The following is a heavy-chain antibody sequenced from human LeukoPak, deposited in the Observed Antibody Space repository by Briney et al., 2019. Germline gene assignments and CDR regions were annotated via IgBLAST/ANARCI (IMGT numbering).Heavy chain of an antibody. D-gene: IGHD6-13*01. CDR3: VREAVMPVAPSTIGTSGRPLYEYYGLDV. V-gene: IGHV3-53*01. Sequence: PGGSLRLSCAASGFTVPDNYMNWVRQSSGKGLEWVSVNGGGDTNYADSVKGRFIISRDTSKNTVYLQMNSLGAEDTAVYYCVREAVMPVAPSTIGTSGRPLYEYYGLDVWGQGTTVIVSS. CDR1: GFTVPDNY. CDR2: NGGGDT. J-gene: IGHJ6*02.